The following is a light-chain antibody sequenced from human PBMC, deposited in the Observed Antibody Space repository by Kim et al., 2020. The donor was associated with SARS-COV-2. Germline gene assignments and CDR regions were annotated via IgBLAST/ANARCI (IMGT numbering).Light chain of an antibody. V-gene: IGKV1-39*01. Sequence: DIQMTQSPSSLSASLGDRVTITCRASQSISSYLNWYQQKPGKAPRLLIYAASDLQTGVPSRFSGSGSGTDFTLTISSLQPADFATYYCQQTFSTPPYTFGQGTKLEIK. J-gene: IGKJ2*01. CDR3: QQTFSTPPYT. CDR2: AAS. CDR1: QSISSY.